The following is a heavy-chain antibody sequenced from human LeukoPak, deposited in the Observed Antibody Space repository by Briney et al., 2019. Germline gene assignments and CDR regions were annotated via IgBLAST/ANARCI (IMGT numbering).Heavy chain of an antibody. CDR1: GFTFRTAW. CDR3: ARTGVLWFGELLFNWFDP. Sequence: GGSLRLSCAASGFTFRTAWMNWVRQAPGKGLEWVSSISNSGDYIYYADSVKGRFTIARDNAKNSLYLQMNSLRAEDTAVYYCARTGVLWFGELLFNWFDPWGQGTLVTVSS. V-gene: IGHV3-21*01. J-gene: IGHJ5*02. CDR2: ISNSGDYI. D-gene: IGHD3-10*01.